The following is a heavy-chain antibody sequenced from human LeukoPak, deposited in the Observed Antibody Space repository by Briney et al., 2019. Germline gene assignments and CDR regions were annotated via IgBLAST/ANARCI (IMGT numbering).Heavy chain of an antibody. CDR2: INGGGSPI. CDR3: VRDNPRCCGVIPSNIDDY. V-gene: IGHV3-48*01. Sequence: GGSLRLSCAASGFTVSSNYMSWVRQAPGKGLEWVAYINGGGSPIYYADSVRGRFTISRDNAKNSLYLQMNSLRAEGTAVYYCVRDNPRCCGVIPSNIDDYWGQGTLVTVSS. D-gene: IGHD2/OR15-2a*01. CDR1: GFTVSSNY. J-gene: IGHJ4*02.